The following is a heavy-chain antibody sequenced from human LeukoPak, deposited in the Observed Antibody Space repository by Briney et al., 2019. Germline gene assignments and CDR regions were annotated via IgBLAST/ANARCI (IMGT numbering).Heavy chain of an antibody. CDR3: ASLYDSGSYLVDY. CDR2: INPNSGGT. V-gene: IGHV1-2*02. D-gene: IGHD1-26*01. CDR1: GYTFTGYY. Sequence: ASVKVSCKASGYTFTGYYMHWVRQAPGQGLERMGWINPNSGGTNYAQKFQGRVTMTRDTSISTAYMELSRLRSDDTAVYYCASLYDSGSYLVDYWGQGTLVTVSS. J-gene: IGHJ4*02.